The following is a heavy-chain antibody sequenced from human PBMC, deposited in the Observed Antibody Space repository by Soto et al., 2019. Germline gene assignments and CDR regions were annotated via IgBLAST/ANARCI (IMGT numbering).Heavy chain of an antibody. CDR3: AREGGWGAAAVHVTNHYYSYGMDV. CDR2: ISSSSSYI. V-gene: IGHV3-21*01. D-gene: IGHD6-13*01. Sequence: EVQLVESGGGLVKPGGSLRLSCAASGFTFSSYSMNWVRQAPGKGLEWVSSISSSSSYIYYADSVKGRFPISRANAKNSLYLQMNSLRAEDTAVYYCAREGGWGAAAVHVTNHYYSYGMDVLGQGTTVTVSS. CDR1: GFTFSSYS. J-gene: IGHJ6*02.